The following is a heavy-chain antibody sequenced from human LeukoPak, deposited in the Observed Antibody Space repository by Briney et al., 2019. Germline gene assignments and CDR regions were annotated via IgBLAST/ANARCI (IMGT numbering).Heavy chain of an antibody. CDR1: GRTFSSYA. Sequence: ASVKVSCMVYGRTFSSYAISWVRQAPGQGLEWMGGIIPIFGTANYAQKFQGRVTITTDESTSTAYMELSSLRPEDTAVYYCARARGYCSSTSCYTPTYNWFDPWGQGTLVTVSS. D-gene: IGHD2-2*02. CDR2: IIPIFGTA. CDR3: ARARGYCSSTSCYTPTYNWFDP. V-gene: IGHV1-69*05. J-gene: IGHJ5*02.